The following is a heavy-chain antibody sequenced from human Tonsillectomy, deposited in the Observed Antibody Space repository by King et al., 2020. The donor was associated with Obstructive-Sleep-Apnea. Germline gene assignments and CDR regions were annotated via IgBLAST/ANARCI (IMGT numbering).Heavy chain of an antibody. D-gene: IGHD3-22*01. V-gene: IGHV5-51*01. CDR1: GYSFTSYW. CDR3: ASPPVLGDYYDSSGYYQ. CDR2: IYPGDSDT. Sequence: QLVKSGAEVKKPGESLKISCKGSGYSFTSYWIGWVRQMPGKGLEWMGIIYPGDSDTRYSPSFQGQVTISADKSISTAYLQWSSLKASDTAVYYCASPPVLGDYYDSSGYYQWGQGTLVNVSS. J-gene: IGHJ4*02.